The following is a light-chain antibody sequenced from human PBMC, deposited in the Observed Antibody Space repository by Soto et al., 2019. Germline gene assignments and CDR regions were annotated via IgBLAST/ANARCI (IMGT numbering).Light chain of an antibody. CDR1: NSNIGSNT. Sequence: QLVLTQPPSASGTPGQRVTISCSGSNSNIGSNTVNWYQQLPGKAPKLILYEVNKRPSGVPDRFSGSKSGNTASLTVSGLQAEDEADYYCSSYAGSNNPPYVFGTGTKLTVL. CDR2: EVN. J-gene: IGLJ1*01. V-gene: IGLV1-44*01. CDR3: SSYAGSNNPPYV.